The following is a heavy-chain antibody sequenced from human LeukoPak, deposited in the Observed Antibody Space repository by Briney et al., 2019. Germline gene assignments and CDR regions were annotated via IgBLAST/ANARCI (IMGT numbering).Heavy chain of an antibody. J-gene: IGHJ6*03. Sequence: GASVKVPCKASGGTFSSYAISWVRQAPGQGLEWMGGIIPIFGTANYAQKFQGRVTITTDESTSTAYMELSSLRSEDTAVYYCAITLGSTYYYYYYMDVWGKGTTVTVSS. CDR1: GGTFSSYA. D-gene: IGHD2-2*01. CDR3: AITLGSTYYYYYYMDV. V-gene: IGHV1-69*05. CDR2: IIPIFGTA.